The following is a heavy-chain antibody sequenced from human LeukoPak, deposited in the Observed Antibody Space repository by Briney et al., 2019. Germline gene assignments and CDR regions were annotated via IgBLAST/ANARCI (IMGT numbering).Heavy chain of an antibody. CDR3: ARMTSGAFDM. Sequence: SETLSLACAVYSGSFNGYYWSWIRQPPGKGLEWIGEINHSGSTNYNPSLKSRVTMSVDTSKNQFSLKLSSVTAADPAVYYCARMTSGAFDMWGQGTMVTVSS. V-gene: IGHV4-34*01. CDR2: INHSGST. CDR1: SGSFNGYY. J-gene: IGHJ3*02.